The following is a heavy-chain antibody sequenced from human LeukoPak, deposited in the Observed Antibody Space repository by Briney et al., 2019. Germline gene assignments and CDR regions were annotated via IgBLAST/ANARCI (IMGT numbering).Heavy chain of an antibody. Sequence: SETLSLTCTVSGGSISSSSYYWGWSRQPPGKGLEWIGSIYYSGSTYYNPSLKSRVTISVDTSKNQFSLKLSSVTAADTAVYYCARHRPPSSGWYEGPGWFDPWGQGTLVTVSS. J-gene: IGHJ5*02. V-gene: IGHV4-39*01. CDR2: IYYSGST. CDR3: ARHRPPSSGWYEGPGWFDP. D-gene: IGHD6-19*01. CDR1: GGSISSSSYY.